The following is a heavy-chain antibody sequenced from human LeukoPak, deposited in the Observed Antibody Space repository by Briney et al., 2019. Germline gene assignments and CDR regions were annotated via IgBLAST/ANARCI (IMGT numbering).Heavy chain of an antibody. V-gene: IGHV3-7*01. D-gene: IGHD1-26*01. Sequence: DSVKGRFTISRDNAKNSLYLQMNSLRAEDTAVYYCARDSSGSYGPYFDYWGQGTLVTVSS. CDR3: ARDSSGSYGPYFDY. J-gene: IGHJ4*02.